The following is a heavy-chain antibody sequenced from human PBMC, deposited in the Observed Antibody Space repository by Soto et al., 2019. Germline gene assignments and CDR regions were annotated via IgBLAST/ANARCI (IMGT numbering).Heavy chain of an antibody. D-gene: IGHD3-16*01. CDR2: IYCSGST. J-gene: IGHJ5*02. CDR1: GGSISSGGYY. V-gene: IGHV4-31*03. CDR3: ARGLAFNWFDP. Sequence: SETLSLTCTVSGGSISSGGYYWSWIRQHPGKGLEWIGYIYCSGSTYYNPSLKSRVTISVDTSKNQFSLKLSSVTAADTAVYYCARGLAFNWFDPWGQGTLVTVSS.